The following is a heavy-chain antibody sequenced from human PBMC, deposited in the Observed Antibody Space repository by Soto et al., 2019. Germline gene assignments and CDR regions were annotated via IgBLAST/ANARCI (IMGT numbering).Heavy chain of an antibody. CDR3: ERDPYYDFWSGPFDY. CDR2: TYYRSKWYN. CDR1: GDIFYSNSAA. Sequence: QTLSLTCATSGDIFYSNSAAWNWIRQSPSRGLEWLGRTYYRSKWYNYYAVSVKSRITINPDTSKNQFSLQLNSVTPEDTAVYYCERDPYYDFWSGPFDYWGQGTLVTVSS. J-gene: IGHJ4*02. D-gene: IGHD3-3*01. V-gene: IGHV6-1*01.